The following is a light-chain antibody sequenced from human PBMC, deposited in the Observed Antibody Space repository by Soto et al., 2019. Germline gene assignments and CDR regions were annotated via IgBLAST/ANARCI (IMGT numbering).Light chain of an antibody. V-gene: IGKV3-11*01. J-gene: IGKJ5*01. Sequence: EIVLTQSPATLSLSPGERATLSCRASQSVSSNLAWYQQKPGQAPRLLIYDASNRATGVPVRFSGSGSGTDFTLTVSSLEPEAFAVYYCQQRYNWPPITFGQGTRLEIK. CDR2: DAS. CDR1: QSVSSN. CDR3: QQRYNWPPIT.